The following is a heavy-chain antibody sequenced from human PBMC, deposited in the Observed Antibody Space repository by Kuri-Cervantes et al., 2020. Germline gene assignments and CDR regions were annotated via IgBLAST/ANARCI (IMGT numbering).Heavy chain of an antibody. V-gene: IGHV3-23*01. J-gene: IGHJ6*02. CDR1: GFTFSSYA. CDR2: ISGSGGST. D-gene: IGHD5-24*01. Sequence: LKISCAASGFTFSSYAMSWVRQAPGKGLEWVSAISGSGGSTYYADSVKGRFTISRDNSKNTLYLQMNSLRAEDTAVYCCARDRRSRYYYYYYGMDVWGQGTTVTVSS. CDR3: ARDRRSRYYYYYYGMDV.